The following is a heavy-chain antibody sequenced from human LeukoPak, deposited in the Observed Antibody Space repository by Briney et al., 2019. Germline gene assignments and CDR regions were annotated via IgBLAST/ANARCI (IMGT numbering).Heavy chain of an antibody. CDR2: IYYSGST. J-gene: IGHJ5*02. V-gene: IGHV4-59*01. Sequence: PSETLSLTCTVSGGSISSYYWNWIRQPPGKGLEWIGYIYYSGSTNYNPSLKSRVTISVDTSKNQFSLNLTSVTAADTAVYYCARDSSGWYHWFDPWGQGTLVTVSS. D-gene: IGHD6-19*01. CDR1: GGSISSYY. CDR3: ARDSSGWYHWFDP.